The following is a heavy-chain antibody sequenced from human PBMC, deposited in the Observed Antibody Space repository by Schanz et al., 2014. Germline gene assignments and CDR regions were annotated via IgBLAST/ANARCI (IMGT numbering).Heavy chain of an antibody. Sequence: EVQLVESGGGLVQPGKSLRLSCAASGFTFDKYAMHWVRQAPGKGLEWVSVISWNSGTIGYADSVKGRFTISRDNAKNSLYLQMTSLRAEDTALYYCAKTLFPGGTQTFGNWGRGTLVTVSS. D-gene: IGHD2-8*02. V-gene: IGHV3-9*01. J-gene: IGHJ4*02. CDR1: GFTFDKYA. CDR2: ISWNSGTI. CDR3: AKTLFPGGTQTFGN.